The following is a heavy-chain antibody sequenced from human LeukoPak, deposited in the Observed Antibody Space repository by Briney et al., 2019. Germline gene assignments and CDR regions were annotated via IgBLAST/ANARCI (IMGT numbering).Heavy chain of an antibody. D-gene: IGHD5-18*01. CDR1: GGSISSSSYY. J-gene: IGHJ4*02. CDR2: IYYSGST. CDR3: ATLGYSYGTDC. Sequence: SETLSLTCTVSGGSISSSSYYWGWIRQPPGKGLEWIGSIYYSGSTYYNPSLKSRVTISVDTSKNQFSLKLSSVTAADTAVYYCATLGYSYGTDCWGQGTLVTVSS. V-gene: IGHV4-39*07.